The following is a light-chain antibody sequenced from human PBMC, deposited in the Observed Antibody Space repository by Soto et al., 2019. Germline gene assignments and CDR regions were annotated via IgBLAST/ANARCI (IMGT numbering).Light chain of an antibody. CDR2: SAS. V-gene: IGKV1-12*01. Sequence: DIQMTQSPSSVSASVGDRVTITCRASQGIDNWLAWYQQNPGKAPKILIYSASTLQDGVPSRFSGSGYGTDFTLTISNLQPEDFATYFCQRTNSFPPYTFGQGTKLEI. J-gene: IGKJ2*01. CDR3: QRTNSFPPYT. CDR1: QGIDNW.